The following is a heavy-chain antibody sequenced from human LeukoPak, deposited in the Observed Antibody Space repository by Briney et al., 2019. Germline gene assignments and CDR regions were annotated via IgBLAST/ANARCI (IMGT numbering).Heavy chain of an antibody. CDR1: GYIFSTYY. CDR3: ARSLYGDYPLSTH. V-gene: IGHV1-46*01. CDR2: IDPSGGTT. Sequence: ASVKVSCKASGYIFSTYYMHWVRQAPGQGLEWMGIIDPSGGTTTYAQKFQGRVTITRDTSASTAYMELSSLRSEDTAVYYCARSLYGDYPLSTHWGQGTLVTVSS. D-gene: IGHD4-17*01. J-gene: IGHJ4*02.